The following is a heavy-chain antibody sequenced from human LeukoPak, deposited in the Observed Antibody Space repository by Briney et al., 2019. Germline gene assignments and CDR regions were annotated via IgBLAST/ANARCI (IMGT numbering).Heavy chain of an antibody. CDR2: IRYDGSNK. D-gene: IGHD3-22*01. Sequence: GSLRLSCAASGFTFRASAMNWVRQAPGKGLEWVAFIRYDGSNKYYVDSVKGRFTISRDNSKNTLYLQMNSLRAEDTAVYYCVKPSLYYYDTSGYYRYWYFDLWGRGTLVTVSS. CDR3: VKPSLYYYDTSGYYRYWYFDL. V-gene: IGHV3-30*02. CDR1: GFTFRASA. J-gene: IGHJ2*01.